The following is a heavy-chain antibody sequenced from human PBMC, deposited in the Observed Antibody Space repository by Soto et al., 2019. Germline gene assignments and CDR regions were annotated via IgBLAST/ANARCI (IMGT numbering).Heavy chain of an antibody. D-gene: IGHD6-13*01. CDR1: GFTFSNAW. CDR3: TTAKYSSRWYYCDY. V-gene: IGHV3-15*07. CDR2: IKSKTDGGTT. J-gene: IGHJ4*02. Sequence: EVQLVESGGGLVTPGGSLRLSCAASGFTFSNAWMNWVRQAPGKGLEWVGRIKSKTDGGTTDYAAPVKGRFTISRDDSKGTLYLQMNSLTTEDTAVYYCTTAKYSSRWYYCDYWGQGTLVTVSS.